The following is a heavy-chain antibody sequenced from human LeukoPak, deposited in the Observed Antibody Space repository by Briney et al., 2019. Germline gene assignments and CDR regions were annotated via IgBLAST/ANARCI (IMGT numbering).Heavy chain of an antibody. CDR2: IYHSGST. J-gene: IGHJ3*02. Sequence: PSETLSLTCAVSGYSISSGYYWGWIRQPPGKGLEWIGSIYHSGSTYYNPSLKSRVTISVGTSKNQFSLKLSSVTAADTAVYYCARRDYDILTSYSTDAFDIWGQGTMVTVSS. CDR3: ARRDYDILTSYSTDAFDI. CDR1: GYSISSGYY. D-gene: IGHD3-9*01. V-gene: IGHV4-38-2*01.